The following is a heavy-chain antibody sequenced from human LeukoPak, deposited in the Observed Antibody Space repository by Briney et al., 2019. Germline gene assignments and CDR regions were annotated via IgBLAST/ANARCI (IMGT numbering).Heavy chain of an antibody. D-gene: IGHD3-10*02. J-gene: IGHJ6*04. CDR3: AELGITMIGGV. CDR2: ISSGSASI. CDR1: GFTFSSYE. V-gene: IGHV3-48*03. Sequence: GGSLRLSCAASGFTFSSYEMSWIRQAPGKGLEWVSSISSGSASIYYADSVKGRFTISRDNAKNSLYLQMNSLRAEDTAVYYCAELGITMIGGVWGKGTTVTISS.